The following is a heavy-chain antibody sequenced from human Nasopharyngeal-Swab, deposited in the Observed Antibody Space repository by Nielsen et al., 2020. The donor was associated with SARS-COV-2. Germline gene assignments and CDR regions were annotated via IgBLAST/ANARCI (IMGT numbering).Heavy chain of an antibody. D-gene: IGHD2-2*02. CDR1: GGSISSSSYY. J-gene: IGHJ5*02. CDR2: IYYSGST. CDR3: ARHGGYCSSTSCYSSWFDP. Sequence: GSLRLSCTVSGGSISSSSYYWGWIRQPPGKGLEWIGSIYYSGSTYYNPPLKSRVTISVDTSKNQFSLKLSSVTAADTAVYYCARHGGYCSSTSCYSSWFDPWGQGTLITVSS. V-gene: IGHV4-39*01.